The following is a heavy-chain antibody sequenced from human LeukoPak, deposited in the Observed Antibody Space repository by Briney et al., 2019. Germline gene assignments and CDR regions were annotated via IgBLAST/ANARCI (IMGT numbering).Heavy chain of an antibody. CDR1: GGSISSSSYY. CDR2: IYYSGST. V-gene: IGHV4-39*07. Sequence: SETLSLTCTVSGGSISSSSYYWGWIRQPPGKGLEWIGSIYYSGSTYYNPSLKSRVTISVDTSKNQFSLKLSSVTAADTAVYYCARNRGSGSADIDYWGQGTLVTVSS. D-gene: IGHD3-10*01. CDR3: ARNRGSGSADIDY. J-gene: IGHJ4*02.